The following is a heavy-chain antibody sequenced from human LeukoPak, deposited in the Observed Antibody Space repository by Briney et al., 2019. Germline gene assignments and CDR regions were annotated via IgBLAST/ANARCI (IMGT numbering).Heavy chain of an antibody. V-gene: IGHV4-59*01. D-gene: IGHD5-18*01. CDR2: IFYSGST. J-gene: IGHJ5*02. CDR3: ARGGYIYGSRGNWFDP. CDR1: GVSLSSYY. Sequence: SETLSLTCSVSGVSLSSYYWSWLRQPPGKGLEWIGYIFYSGSTNYNPSLKSRVTISADTSKNQFSLKLSSVTAADTAVYYCARGGYIYGSRGNWFDPWGQGTLVTVSS.